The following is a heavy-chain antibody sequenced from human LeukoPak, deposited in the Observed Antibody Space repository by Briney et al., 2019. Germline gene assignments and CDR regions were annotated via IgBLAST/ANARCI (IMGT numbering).Heavy chain of an antibody. CDR3: ASSIAAAYPPSPNWSDP. J-gene: IGHJ5*02. V-gene: IGHV1-69*04. CDR1: GGTFSSYA. D-gene: IGHD6-13*01. Sequence: SVKVSCKASGGTFSSYAISWVRQAPGQGLEWMGRIIPILGIANYAQKFQGRVTITADKSTSTAYMELSSLRSEDTAVYYCASSIAAAYPPSPNWSDPWGQGTLVTVSS. CDR2: IIPILGIA.